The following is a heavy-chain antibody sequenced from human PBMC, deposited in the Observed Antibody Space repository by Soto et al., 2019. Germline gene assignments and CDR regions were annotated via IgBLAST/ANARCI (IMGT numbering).Heavy chain of an antibody. CDR3: ARDSGSSEYYYYGMDV. J-gene: IGHJ6*02. V-gene: IGHV4-38-2*02. D-gene: IGHD6-13*01. CDR1: GYSISSGYY. CDR2: IYHSGST. Sequence: SETLSLTCAVSGYSISSGYYWGWIRQPPGKGLEWIGSIYHSGSTYYNPSLKSRVTISVDTSKNQFSLKLSSVTAADTAVYYCARDSGSSEYYYYGMDVWGQGTTVTVS.